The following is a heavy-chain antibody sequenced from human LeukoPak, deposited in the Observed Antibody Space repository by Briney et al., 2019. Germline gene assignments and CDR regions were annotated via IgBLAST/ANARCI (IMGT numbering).Heavy chain of an antibody. D-gene: IGHD5-18*01. Sequence: PGGSLRLSCAVSGFTFSSYAMSWVRQAPGKGLEWVSDISGSGGSTYYADSVKGRFTISRDNAKNSLYLQMNSLRAEDMALYYCAKGGYGGDKGNYFDYWGQGTLVTVSS. V-gene: IGHV3-23*01. CDR2: ISGSGGST. CDR1: GFTFSSYA. J-gene: IGHJ4*02. CDR3: AKGGYGGDKGNYFDY.